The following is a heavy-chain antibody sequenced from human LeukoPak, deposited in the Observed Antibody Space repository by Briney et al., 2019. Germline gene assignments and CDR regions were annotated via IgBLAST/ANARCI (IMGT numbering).Heavy chain of an antibody. Sequence: GRSLTPSCPPSGFTFSSYCMHWVRQAPGKGLEWVAVISYVGSNKDYAGSVTGRLTNSRDNSKNTLYLQIDSRRAEDTGVYYCAKESSSGWSAISNKCFDYWGQGTLVTVSS. J-gene: IGHJ4*02. D-gene: IGHD6-19*01. CDR2: ISYVGSNK. CDR1: GFTFSSYC. V-gene: IGHV3-30*18. CDR3: AKESSSGWSAISNKCFDY.